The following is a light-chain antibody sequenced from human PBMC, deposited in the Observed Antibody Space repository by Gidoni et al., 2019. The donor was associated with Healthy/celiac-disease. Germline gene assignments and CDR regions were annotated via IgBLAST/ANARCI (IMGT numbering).Light chain of an antibody. Sequence: EIVLTQSPATLSLSPGERATLSCRASQRVSSYLAWYQQKPGQAPRLLIYDASNRATGIPARFSGSGSGTGFTLTISSLEPEDFAVYYCQQRSNWWTFGQGTKVEIK. CDR2: DAS. CDR1: QRVSSY. CDR3: QQRSNWWT. V-gene: IGKV3-11*01. J-gene: IGKJ1*01.